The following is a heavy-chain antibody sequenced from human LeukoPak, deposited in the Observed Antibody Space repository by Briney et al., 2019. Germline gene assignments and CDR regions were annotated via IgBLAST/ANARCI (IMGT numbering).Heavy chain of an antibody. CDR2: ISGSGDNT. J-gene: IGHJ4*02. D-gene: IGHD3-22*01. V-gene: IGHV3-23*01. CDR1: GFTFSSYA. Sequence: GGSLRLSCAASGFTFSSYAMSWVRQAPGKGLEWVSGISGSGDNTYYADSVKGRFTIPRDNSKNTLYVQVNSLGTEDTAAYYCAKGSYYDSSGSFYFDYWGQGTLVTVSS. CDR3: AKGSYYDSSGSFYFDY.